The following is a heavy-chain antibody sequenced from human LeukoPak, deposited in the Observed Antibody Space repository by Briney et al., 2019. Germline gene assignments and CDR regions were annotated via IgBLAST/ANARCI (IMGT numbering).Heavy chain of an antibody. D-gene: IGHD3-10*01. CDR3: ARVIGSGSYAMDY. V-gene: IGHV1-18*01. J-gene: IGHJ4*02. CDR1: GYTFTSYG. CDR2: ISAYNGNT. Sequence: ASVNVSCKASGYTFTSYGTSWVRQAPEQGLECMGWISAYNGNTNYAQKLQGRVTMTTDTSTSTAYMELRSLRSDDTAVYYCARVIGSGSYAMDYWGQGTLVTVSS.